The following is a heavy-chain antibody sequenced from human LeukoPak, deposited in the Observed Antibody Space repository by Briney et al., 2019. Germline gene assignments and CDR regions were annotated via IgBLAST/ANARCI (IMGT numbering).Heavy chain of an antibody. CDR3: ARYTTGAFDY. J-gene: IGHJ4*02. Sequence: GESLHISCKGSGYSFTSYWITWVRQMPGKGLEWMGRIDPSDSYTNYSPSFQGHVTISADKSIGTAYLQWSSLKASDTAMYYCARYTTGAFDYWGQGTLVSVSS. V-gene: IGHV5-10-1*01. CDR2: IDPSDSYT. CDR1: GYSFTSYW. D-gene: IGHD1-26*01.